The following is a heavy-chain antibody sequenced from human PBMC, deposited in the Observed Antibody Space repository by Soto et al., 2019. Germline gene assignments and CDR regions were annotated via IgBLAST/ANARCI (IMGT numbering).Heavy chain of an antibody. CDR3: ARSASRYCSSTSCGAFDI. CDR1: GFTFSSYS. J-gene: IGHJ3*02. D-gene: IGHD2-2*01. V-gene: IGHV3-21*01. CDR2: ISSSSSYI. Sequence: EVQLVESGGGLVKPGGSLRLSCAASGFTFSSYSMNWVRQAPGKGLEWVSSISSSSSYIYYADSVKGRFTISRDNAKNSLYLQMNSLRAEDTAVYYCARSASRYCSSTSCGAFDIWGQGTMVTVSS.